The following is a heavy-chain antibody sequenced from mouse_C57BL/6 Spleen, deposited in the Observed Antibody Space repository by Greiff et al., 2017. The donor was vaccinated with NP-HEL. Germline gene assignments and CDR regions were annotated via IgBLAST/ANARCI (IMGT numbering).Heavy chain of an antibody. J-gene: IGHJ4*01. V-gene: IGHV5-16*01. CDR3: AREGGNYAMDY. CDR1: GFTFSDYY. CDR2: INYDGSST. Sequence: EVMLVESEGGLVQPGSSMKLSCTASGFTFSDYYMAWVRQVPEKGLEWVANINYDGSSTYYLDSLKSRFIISSDNAKNILYLQMSSLKSEDTATYYCAREGGNYAMDYWGQGTSVTVSS.